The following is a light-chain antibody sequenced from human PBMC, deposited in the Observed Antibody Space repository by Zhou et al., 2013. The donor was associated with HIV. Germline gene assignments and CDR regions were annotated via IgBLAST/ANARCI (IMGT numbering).Light chain of an antibody. J-gene: IGKJ4*01. CDR3: QQYHNWPPALT. Sequence: ERVLTQSPASLSVSPGERVTLSCRASQSVSDNLAWYQQKPGQAPRLLIYGASTRATGIPARFSGSGSGTEFTLTISSMQSEDFAVYYCQQYHNWPPALTFGGGTEVEIK. CDR1: QSVSDN. CDR2: GAS. V-gene: IGKV3-15*01.